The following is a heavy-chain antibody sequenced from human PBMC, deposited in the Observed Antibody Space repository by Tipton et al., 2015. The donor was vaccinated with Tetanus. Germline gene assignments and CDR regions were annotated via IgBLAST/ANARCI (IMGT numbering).Heavy chain of an antibody. J-gene: IGHJ4*02. D-gene: IGHD3-3*01. Sequence: QSGAEVKKPGESLKISCQGSGYNFSYYSIAWVRQMPGKGLEYMGIIYPGDSDTRYSPSFQGQVTISIDKSISTAYLQWSSLKASDTAIYYCARHPDFWSGYYFDLWGQGTLVNVSS. CDR2: IYPGDSDT. CDR3: ARHPDFWSGYYFDL. V-gene: IGHV5-51*01. CDR1: GYNFSYYS.